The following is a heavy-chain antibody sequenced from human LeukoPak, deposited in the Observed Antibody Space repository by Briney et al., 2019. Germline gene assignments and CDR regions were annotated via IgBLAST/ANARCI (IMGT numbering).Heavy chain of an antibody. Sequence: PSETLSLTCTVSGDSINSYYWSWIRQPAGKGLEWIGRIYASGTTNYNPSLKSRVTMSLDKSKNLLSLNLTSVTAADTAVYYCSRESGAFCPFGYWGQGTLVTVSS. D-gene: IGHD1-26*01. CDR2: IYASGTT. CDR1: GDSINSYY. V-gene: IGHV4-4*07. CDR3: SRESGAFCPFGY. J-gene: IGHJ4*02.